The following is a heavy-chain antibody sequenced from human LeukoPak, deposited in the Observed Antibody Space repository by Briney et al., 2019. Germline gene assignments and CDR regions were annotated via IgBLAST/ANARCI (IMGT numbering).Heavy chain of an antibody. CDR2: FDPEDGET. Sequence: ASVKVSCKVSGYILSKLSMHWVRQAPGKGLEWMGGFDPEDGETIYAQKFQGRVTMTDDISTDIAYMDLSSLRSEDTAVYYCARGINGMDVWGQGTTVTVSS. D-gene: IGHD1-14*01. CDR3: ARGINGMDV. J-gene: IGHJ6*02. V-gene: IGHV1-24*01. CDR1: GYILSKLS.